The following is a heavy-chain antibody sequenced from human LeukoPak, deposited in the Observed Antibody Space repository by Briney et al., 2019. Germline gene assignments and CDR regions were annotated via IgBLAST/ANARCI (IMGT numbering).Heavy chain of an antibody. J-gene: IGHJ4*02. CDR1: GFTFSSYA. V-gene: IGHV3-30-3*01. Sequence: QPGRSLRLSCAASGFTFSSYAMHWVRQAPGKGLEWVAVISYGGSNKYYADSVKGRFTISRDNSKNTLYLQMNSLRAEDTAVYYCARGYYDSSGYYYGFDYWGQGTLVTVSS. CDR3: ARGYYDSSGYYYGFDY. CDR2: ISYGGSNK. D-gene: IGHD3-22*01.